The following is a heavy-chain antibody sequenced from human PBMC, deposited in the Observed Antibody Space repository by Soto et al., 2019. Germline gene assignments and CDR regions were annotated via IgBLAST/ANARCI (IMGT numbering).Heavy chain of an antibody. D-gene: IGHD3-16*02. V-gene: IGHV3-33*01. CDR3: AREGYRSLTSVGIDY. CDR1: GFTFSSYG. Sequence: QVQLVESGGGVVQPGRSLRLSCAASGFTFSSYGMHWVRQAPGKGLEWVAVIWYDGSNKYYADSVKGRFTISRDNSKNTLYLQMNSLRAEDTAVYYCAREGYRSLTSVGIDYWGQGTLVTVSS. J-gene: IGHJ4*02. CDR2: IWYDGSNK.